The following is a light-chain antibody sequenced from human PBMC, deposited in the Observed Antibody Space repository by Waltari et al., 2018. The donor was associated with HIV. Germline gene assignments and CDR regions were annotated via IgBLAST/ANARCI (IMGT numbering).Light chain of an antibody. J-gene: IGLJ3*02. CDR2: RNN. CDR3: SAWDSSLSVWV. Sequence: QAGLTQPPSVSKGLRQTATLTYTGNSNNVGNQGAACLQQHQGDPPKLLSYRNNNRPSGISERLSASRSGNTASLTITRLQPEDEADYYCSAWDSSLSVWVFGGGTKLTVL. V-gene: IGLV10-54*01. CDR1: SNNVGNQG.